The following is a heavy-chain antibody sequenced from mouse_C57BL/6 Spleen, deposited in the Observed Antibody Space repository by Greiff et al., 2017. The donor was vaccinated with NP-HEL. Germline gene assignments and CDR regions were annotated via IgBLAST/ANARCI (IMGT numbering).Heavy chain of an antibody. Sequence: VQLQQPGAELVKPGASVQLSCKASVYTFTSYWMHWVKPRPGHVLEWIGMIHPNSGSTNYNEKVKSKATLTVDKSSSTAYMQLSSLTSEDSAVYYCARVGNYVGSWFAYWGQGTLVTVSA. CDR1: VYTFTSYW. D-gene: IGHD2-1*01. J-gene: IGHJ3*01. CDR2: IHPNSGST. V-gene: IGHV1-64*01. CDR3: ARVGNYVGSWFAY.